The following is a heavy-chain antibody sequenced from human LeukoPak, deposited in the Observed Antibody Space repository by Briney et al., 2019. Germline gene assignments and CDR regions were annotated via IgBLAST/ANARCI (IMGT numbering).Heavy chain of an antibody. Sequence: PSETLSLTCTVSLDSTTSNIWSWVRQPPGKGLEWIGEIHRSGSTNYNPSLQSRVTISIDRSKNQIALELSSVSAADTSVYYCARETVGDFNPVDYWGQGTLVTVSS. J-gene: IGHJ4*02. CDR3: ARETVGDFNPVDY. CDR1: LDSTTSNI. CDR2: IHRSGST. V-gene: IGHV4-59*12. D-gene: IGHD3-3*01.